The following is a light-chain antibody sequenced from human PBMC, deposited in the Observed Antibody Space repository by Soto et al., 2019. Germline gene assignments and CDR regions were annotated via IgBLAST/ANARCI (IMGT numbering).Light chain of an antibody. CDR2: WAS. CDR3: HQYLTNSWT. CDR1: QSVLYSSSNRNY. J-gene: IGKJ1*01. Sequence: DIVMTQSPDSLAVSLGERATINCKSSQSVLYSSSNRNYLAWFQHRPGQPPKLLIYWASFRESGVPDRFSGSGSGTDFTLTITSLQAEDVATYYCHQYLTNSWTFGQGTKVEIK. V-gene: IGKV4-1*01.